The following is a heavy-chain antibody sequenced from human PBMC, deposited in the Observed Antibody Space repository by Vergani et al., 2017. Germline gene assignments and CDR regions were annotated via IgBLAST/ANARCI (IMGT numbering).Heavy chain of an antibody. CDR3: AREGEVVPAAIAGYYFDY. J-gene: IGHJ4*02. CDR1: GGSFSGYY. CDR2: INHSGST. V-gene: IGHV4-34*01. Sequence: QVQLQQWGAGLLKPSETLSLTCAVYGGSFSGYYWSWIRQPPGKGLEWIGEINHSGSTNYNPSLKSRVTISVDTSKNQFSLKLSSVTAADTAVYYCAREGEVVPAAIAGYYFDYWGQGTLVTVSS. D-gene: IGHD2-2*02.